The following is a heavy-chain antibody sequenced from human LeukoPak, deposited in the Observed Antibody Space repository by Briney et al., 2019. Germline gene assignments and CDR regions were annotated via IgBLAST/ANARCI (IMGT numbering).Heavy chain of an antibody. V-gene: IGHV4-38-2*01. Sequence: SETLSLTCGVSGYSFSSGYYWAWIRQPPGKGLEWIGSLYHSRSTYYNPSLKSRVTISVDTSKNQFSLKLNSVTAADTAVYYCASKGDYYDSSGYFLFDYWGQGTLVTVSS. J-gene: IGHJ4*02. CDR1: GYSFSSGYY. CDR2: LYHSRST. D-gene: IGHD3-22*01. CDR3: ASKGDYYDSSGYFLFDY.